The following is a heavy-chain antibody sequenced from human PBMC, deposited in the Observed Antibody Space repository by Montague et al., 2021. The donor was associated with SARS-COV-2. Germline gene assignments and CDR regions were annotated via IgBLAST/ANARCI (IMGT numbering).Heavy chain of an antibody. V-gene: IGHV6-1*01. Sequence: CAISGDSVARNKAAWDWIRQAPSRGLEWLGRTCYRSEWYFDYAISLRGRITINPDTSKNQFSLQLDSVTLDDTAVYYCARYSYSGTYFGLNDAFDIWGQGTLVTVAS. CDR3: ARYSYSGTYFGLNDAFDI. CDR2: TCYRSEWYF. J-gene: IGHJ3*02. D-gene: IGHD1-26*01. CDR1: GDSVARNKAA.